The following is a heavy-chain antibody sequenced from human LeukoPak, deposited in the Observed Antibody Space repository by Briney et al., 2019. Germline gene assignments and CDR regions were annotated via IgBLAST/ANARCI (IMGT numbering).Heavy chain of an antibody. J-gene: IGHJ5*01. CDR1: GYTFTSYD. CDR2: MNPNSGNT. Sequence: GAPVKVSCKASGYTFTSYDINWVRQATGQGLEWMGWMNPNSGNTGYAQKFQGRVTMTRNTSISTAYMELSSLRSEDTAVYYCARVVKRGTYYYGSGSYFRFDPWGQGTLVTVSS. V-gene: IGHV1-8*01. D-gene: IGHD3-10*01. CDR3: ARVVKRGTYYYGSGSYFRFDP.